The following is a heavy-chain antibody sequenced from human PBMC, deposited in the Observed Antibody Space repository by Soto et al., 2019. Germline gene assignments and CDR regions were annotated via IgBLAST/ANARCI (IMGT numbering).Heavy chain of an antibody. Sequence: EVQLVQSGAEVKKPGESLKISCKGSGYSFTSYWIGWVRQMPGKGLEWMGIIYPGDSDTRYSPSFQGQVTISADKSISTAYLQWSSLKASDTAMYYCARLTQTGPYYYDSSGYLEGDAFDIWGQGTMVTVSS. V-gene: IGHV5-51*01. D-gene: IGHD3-22*01. CDR1: GYSFTSYW. CDR3: ARLTQTGPYYYDSSGYLEGDAFDI. J-gene: IGHJ3*02. CDR2: IYPGDSDT.